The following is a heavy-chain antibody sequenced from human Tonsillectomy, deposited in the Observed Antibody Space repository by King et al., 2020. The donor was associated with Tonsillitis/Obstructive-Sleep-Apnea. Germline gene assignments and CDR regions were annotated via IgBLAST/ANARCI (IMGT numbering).Heavy chain of an antibody. CDR3: ARLTHPGTVFWGAKYGDRWLKSSYYMDV. V-gene: IGHV3-48*02. J-gene: IGHJ6*03. CDR1: GFTFSSYS. Sequence: VQLVESGGGLVQPGGSLRVSCAASGFTFSSYSMNWVRQAPGKGLEWVSYISSSSSTTYYADSVKGRFTISRDNAKNSLYLQMNSLRDEDTAVYYCARLTHPGTVFWGAKYGDRWLKSSYYMDVWGKGTTVTVSS. CDR2: ISSSSSTT. D-gene: IGHD3-3*01.